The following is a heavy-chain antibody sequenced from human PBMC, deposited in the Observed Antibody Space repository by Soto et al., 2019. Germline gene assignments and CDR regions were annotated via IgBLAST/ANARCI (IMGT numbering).Heavy chain of an antibody. D-gene: IGHD3-10*01. V-gene: IGHV1-69*01. CDR2: IIPVFGTT. CDR3: AREPFGRFDP. CDR1: GDSFGSYA. J-gene: IGHJ5*02. Sequence: QMQLVQSGPEVKKPGSSVKVSCKASGDSFGSYAVSWVRQAPGQGLEWMGAIIPVFGTTNYTQKFQGRVTITADDSTTTAYMELSSLRSDDTAVYYCAREPFGRFDPWGQGTLVTVPS.